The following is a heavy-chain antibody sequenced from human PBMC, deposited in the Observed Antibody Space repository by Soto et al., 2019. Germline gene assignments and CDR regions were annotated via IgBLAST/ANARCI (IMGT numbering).Heavy chain of an antibody. CDR1: GGTFSSYA. V-gene: IGHV1-69*13. CDR2: IIPIFGTA. J-gene: IGHJ6*02. D-gene: IGHD1-26*01. CDR3: ARDLGELPTNYYYYGMDV. Sequence: SVKVSCKASGGTFSSYAISWVRQAPGQGLEWMGGIIPIFGTANYAQKFQGRVTITADESTSTAYMELSSLRSEDTAVYYCARDLGELPTNYYYYGMDVWGQGTTVTVSS.